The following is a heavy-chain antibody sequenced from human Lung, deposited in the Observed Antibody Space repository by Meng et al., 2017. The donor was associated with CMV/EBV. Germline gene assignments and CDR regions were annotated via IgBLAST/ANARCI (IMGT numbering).Heavy chain of an antibody. CDR3: ARDRYYYDSNFDH. J-gene: IGHJ4*02. CDR2: ISYDGSIK. D-gene: IGHD3-22*01. CDR1: GFTFSSYA. Sequence: GESXKISCAASGFTFSSYALHWVRQAPGKGLEWVAVISYDGSIKHYADSVKGRFSISRDNPKNTLYLQMNSLRADDTAVYYCARDRYYYDSNFDHWGQGTXVTVSS. V-gene: IGHV3-30-3*01.